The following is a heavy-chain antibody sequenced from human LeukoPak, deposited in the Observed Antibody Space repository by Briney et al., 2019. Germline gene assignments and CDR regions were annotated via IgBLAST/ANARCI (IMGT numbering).Heavy chain of an antibody. V-gene: IGHV4-59*08. CDR3: ARRKNSGWSTDAFDI. CDR2: IYYSGST. J-gene: IGHJ3*02. D-gene: IGHD6-19*01. CDR1: GGSISNYY. Sequence: SETLSLTCTVSGGSISNYYWGWIRQPPGKGLEWIGNIYYSGSTNYNPSLKSRVTISVDTSKNQFSLKLRAVTAADTAMYYCARRKNSGWSTDAFDIWGQGTMVTVSS.